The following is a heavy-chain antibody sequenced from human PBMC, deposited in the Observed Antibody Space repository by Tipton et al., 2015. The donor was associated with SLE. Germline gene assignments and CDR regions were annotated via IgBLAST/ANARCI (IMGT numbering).Heavy chain of an antibody. CDR3: ARVLSYCSSTSCVRPYYYYMDV. J-gene: IGHJ6*03. CDR1: GYTFTGYY. Sequence: QLVQSGAEVKKPGASVKVSCKASGYTFTGYYMHWVRQAAGQGLEWMGWMNPISGNTGSAQKFQGRVTMTRDNSISTAYMELSSLRSEDTAVYYCARVLSYCSSTSCVRPYYYYMDVWGKGTTVTVSS. CDR2: MNPISGNT. D-gene: IGHD2-2*01. V-gene: IGHV1-8*02.